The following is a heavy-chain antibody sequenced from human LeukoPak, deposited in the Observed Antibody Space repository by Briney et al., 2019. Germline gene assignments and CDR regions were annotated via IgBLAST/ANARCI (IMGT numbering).Heavy chain of an antibody. Sequence: GGSLRLSCSASGFTFSSYWMSWVRQAPGKGLEWVSAISGSGETTYYADSVKGRFTVARDNSKNTLYVQMDSLRAEDTAVYYCAKRGYTYGGHFDYWGQGALVTVSS. CDR1: GFTFSSYW. J-gene: IGHJ4*02. D-gene: IGHD5-18*01. CDR2: ISGSGETT. CDR3: AKRGYTYGGHFDY. V-gene: IGHV3-23*01.